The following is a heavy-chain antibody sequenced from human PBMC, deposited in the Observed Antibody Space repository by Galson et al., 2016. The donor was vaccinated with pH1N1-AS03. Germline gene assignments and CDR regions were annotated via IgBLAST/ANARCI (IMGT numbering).Heavy chain of an antibody. CDR3: ARHSQCTRGTCYSSYFYALDV. CDR2: FHPGDSDT. V-gene: IGHV5-51*01. Sequence: QSGAEVKKPGESLNISCQGSGYRFSTYYIAWVRQMPGKGLEWMGIFHPGDSDTKYHPSFQGLVAMSADKSTKTAYLNWSSLKASDTAIYYCARHSQCTRGTCYSSYFYALDVWGRGTAVTVS. CDR1: GYRFSTYY. J-gene: IGHJ6*02. D-gene: IGHD4-11*01.